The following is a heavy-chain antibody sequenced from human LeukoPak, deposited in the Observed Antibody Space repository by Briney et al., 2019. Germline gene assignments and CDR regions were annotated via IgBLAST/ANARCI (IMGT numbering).Heavy chain of an antibody. J-gene: IGHJ4*02. CDR1: SGSFSGYY. D-gene: IGHD5-24*01. Sequence: SETLSLTCAVYSGSFSGYYWSWIRQPPGKGLEWIGEINHSGSTNYNPSLKSRVTISVDTSKNQFSLKLSSVTAADTAVYYCARVGTRWLQPRYYFDYWGRGTLVTVSS. CDR3: ARVGTRWLQPRYYFDY. CDR2: INHSGST. V-gene: IGHV4-34*01.